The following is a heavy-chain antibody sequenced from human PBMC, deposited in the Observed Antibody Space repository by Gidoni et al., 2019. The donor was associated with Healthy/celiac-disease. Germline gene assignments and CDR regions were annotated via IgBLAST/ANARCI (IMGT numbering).Heavy chain of an antibody. Sequence: EVQLVESGGVVVQPGGSRGLSCAASGFTFDDYPMHWVRQAPGKGLELVSLISLGGGSTYYADSVKGRFNLSRDHSQNSLYLQMNRLRTEDTALYYCAKGNDFWSGPNYYYGMDVWGQGTTVTVSS. V-gene: IGHV3-43*01. CDR2: ISLGGGST. J-gene: IGHJ6*02. CDR3: AKGNDFWSGPNYYYGMDV. CDR1: GFTFDDYP. D-gene: IGHD3-3*01.